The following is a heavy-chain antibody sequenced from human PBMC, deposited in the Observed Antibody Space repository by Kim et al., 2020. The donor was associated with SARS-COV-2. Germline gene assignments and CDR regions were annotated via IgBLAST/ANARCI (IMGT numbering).Heavy chain of an antibody. V-gene: IGHV3-48*04. D-gene: IGHD3-16*01. CDR1: GFTFSSYS. CDR3: ASLPLRHLGFWFDP. J-gene: IGHJ5*02. CDR2: ISSSSSTI. Sequence: GGSLRLSCAASGFTFSSYSMNWVRQAPGKGLEWVSYISSSSSTIYYADSVKGRFTISRDNAKNSLYLQMNSLRAEDTAVYYCASLPLRHLGFWFDPWGQGTLVTVSS.